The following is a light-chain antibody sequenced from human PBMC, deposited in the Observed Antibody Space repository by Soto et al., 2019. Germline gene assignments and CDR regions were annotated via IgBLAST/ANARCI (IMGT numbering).Light chain of an antibody. J-gene: IGKJ5*01. Sequence: VLTQSPVTLSLSPGDRATLSCRASQSVSTYLAWYRQKPGQPPRLLIYDTSNRATGVPPRFRGRRSGTDFTLTISSVEPEDFALYFCHQRNTFGQGTRLEIK. CDR1: QSVSTY. CDR3: HQRNT. CDR2: DTS. V-gene: IGKV3-11*01.